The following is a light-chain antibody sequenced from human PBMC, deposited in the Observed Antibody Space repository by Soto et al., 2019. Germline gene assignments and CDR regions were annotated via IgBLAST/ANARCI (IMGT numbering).Light chain of an antibody. CDR3: CSCTRSTAV. V-gene: IGLV2-14*01. CDR1: SSDVGGYNY. CDR2: EVS. Sequence: QSVLTQPASVSGSPGQSITISCTGTSSDVGGYNYVSWYQQHPGKAPKLMIYEVSNRPSGVSNRFSGSKSGNTASLTISGLQADDEADYYCCSCTRSTAVFGGGTKLTVL. J-gene: IGLJ2*01.